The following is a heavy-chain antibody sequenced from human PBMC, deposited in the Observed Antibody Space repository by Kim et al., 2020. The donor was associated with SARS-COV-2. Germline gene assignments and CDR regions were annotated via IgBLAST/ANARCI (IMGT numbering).Heavy chain of an antibody. V-gene: IGHV3-72*01. Sequence: GGSLRLSCVASGFSFSDHFMDWVRQAPGKGLEYVGRIRSKGSSYSTEYAASVRGRFIISRDDSKNLLSLQMNNLKTEDTAVYYCTRYRDYSLDVWGQGTTVTVSS. CDR3: TRYRDYSLDV. CDR1: GFSFSDHF. CDR2: IRSKGSSYST. D-gene: IGHD4-4*01. J-gene: IGHJ6*02.